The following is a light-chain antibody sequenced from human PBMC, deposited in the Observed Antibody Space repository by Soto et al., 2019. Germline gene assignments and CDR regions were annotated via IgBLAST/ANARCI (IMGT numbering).Light chain of an antibody. V-gene: IGLV2-14*01. J-gene: IGLJ1*01. CDR1: SSDVGGYNY. CDR3: TSYTSSSTLTV. CDR2: DVS. Sequence: QSALTQPASVSGSPGQSITISCTGTSSDVGGYNYVSWYQQHPGKAPKVMIYDVSNRPPGVSNRFSGSKSGNTASLTISGLQAEDEADYYCTSYTSSSTLTVFGTGTKVTVL.